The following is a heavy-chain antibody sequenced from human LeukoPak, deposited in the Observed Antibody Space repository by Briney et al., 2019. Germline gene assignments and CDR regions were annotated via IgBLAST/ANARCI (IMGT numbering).Heavy chain of an antibody. Sequence: GASVKVSCKASGYTFTSYYMHWMRQAPGQGLEWMGIINPSGGSTSYAQKFQGRVTMTRDTSTSTVYMELSSLRSEDTAVYYCARDRGYCSNYRSYYFDYWGQGTLVTVSS. CDR2: INPSGGST. V-gene: IGHV1-46*01. CDR3: ARDRGYCSNYRSYYFDY. J-gene: IGHJ4*02. CDR1: GYTFTSYY. D-gene: IGHD4-11*01.